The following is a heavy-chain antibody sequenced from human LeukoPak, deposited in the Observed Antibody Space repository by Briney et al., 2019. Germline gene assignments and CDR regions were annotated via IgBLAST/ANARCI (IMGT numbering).Heavy chain of an antibody. CDR3: ARDEYYYDSSGCFDY. J-gene: IGHJ4*02. D-gene: IGHD3-22*01. V-gene: IGHV3-74*01. CDR2: INSDGSST. CDR1: GFTFSSYW. Sequence: QTGGSLRLSGAASGFTFSSYWMHWVRQAPGKGLVWVSRINSDGSSTSYADSVKGRFTISRDNAKNTLYLQMNSLRAEDTAVYYCARDEYYYDSSGCFDYWGQGILVTVSS.